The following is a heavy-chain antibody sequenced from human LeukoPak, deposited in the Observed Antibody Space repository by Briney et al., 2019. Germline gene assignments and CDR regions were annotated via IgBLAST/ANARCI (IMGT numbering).Heavy chain of an antibody. CDR2: ISGSGGST. CDR1: GFTFSSYA. Sequence: PGGSLRLSCAASGFTFSSYAMSWVRQAPGKGLEWVSAISGSGGSTYYADSVKGRFTISRDNSKNTLYLQMNSLRAEDTAVYYCAKGAPPYYYDSSGYPLPLFDYWGQGTLVTVSS. V-gene: IGHV3-23*01. CDR3: AKGAPPYYYDSSGYPLPLFDY. D-gene: IGHD3-22*01. J-gene: IGHJ4*02.